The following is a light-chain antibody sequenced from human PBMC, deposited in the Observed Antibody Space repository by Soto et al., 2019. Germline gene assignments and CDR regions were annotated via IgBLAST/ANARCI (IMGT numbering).Light chain of an antibody. V-gene: IGLV1-36*01. J-gene: IGLJ3*02. CDR1: SSNIGNNA. CDR2: YDD. Sequence: QSVLTQPPSVSEAPRQRVTISCSGSSSNIGNNAVNWYQQLPGKAPKLLIYYDDLLPSGVSDRFSGSKSGTSASLAISGLQSEDEADYYCAAWDDSLRVFGGGTKVTVL. CDR3: AAWDDSLRV.